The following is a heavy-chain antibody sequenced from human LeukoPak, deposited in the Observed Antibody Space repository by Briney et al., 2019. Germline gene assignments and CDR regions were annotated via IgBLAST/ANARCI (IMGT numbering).Heavy chain of an antibody. CDR3: ASRRCIAVACYYYYMDV. D-gene: IGHD6-19*01. V-gene: IGHV3-23*01. CDR1: GFTFSSYA. CDR2: ISSSGGST. J-gene: IGHJ6*03. Sequence: PGGSLRLSCAASGFTFSSYAMSWVRQAPGKGLEWVSAISSSGGSTYYADSVKGRFTISRDNSKNTLYLQMNSLRAEDTAVYYCASRRCIAVACYYYYMDVWGKGTTVTVSS.